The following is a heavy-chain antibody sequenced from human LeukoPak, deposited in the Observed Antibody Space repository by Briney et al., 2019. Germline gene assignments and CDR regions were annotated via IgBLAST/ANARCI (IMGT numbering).Heavy chain of an antibody. D-gene: IGHD3-22*01. Sequence: ASVKVSCKASGYTFTGYYMHWVRRAPGQGLEWMGWINPNSGGTNYAQKFQGRVTMTRDTSISTAYMELSSLRSEDTAVYYCARGPYYYDSSGNQIDYWGQGTLVTVSS. CDR2: INPNSGGT. CDR3: ARGPYYYDSSGNQIDY. CDR1: GYTFTGYY. V-gene: IGHV1-2*02. J-gene: IGHJ4*02.